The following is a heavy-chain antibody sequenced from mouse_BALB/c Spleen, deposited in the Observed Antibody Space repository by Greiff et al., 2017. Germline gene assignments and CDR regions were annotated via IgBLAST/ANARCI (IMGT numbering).Heavy chain of an antibody. V-gene: IGHV5-6-5*01. Sequence: EVKVVESGGGLVKPGESLKLSCAASGFTFSSYAMSWVRQTPEKRLEWVASISSGGSTYYPDSVKGRFTISRDNARNILYLQMSSLRSEDTAMYYCARGRDDGYYPSAYWGQGTTLTVSS. D-gene: IGHD2-3*01. CDR2: ISSGGST. CDR3: ARGRDDGYYPSAY. J-gene: IGHJ2*01. CDR1: GFTFSSYA.